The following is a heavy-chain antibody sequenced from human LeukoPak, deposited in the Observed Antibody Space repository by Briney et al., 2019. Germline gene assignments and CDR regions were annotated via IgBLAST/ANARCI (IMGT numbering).Heavy chain of an antibody. J-gene: IGHJ5*02. CDR3: AKMGMAVAVMYNWFDP. D-gene: IGHD6-19*01. CDR2: TSYDGSYK. V-gene: IGHV3-30*18. Sequence: PGRSLRLSCAASGFTFSSYGMHWVRQAPGKGLEWVAVTSYDGSYKYYADSVKGRFTISRDNSKNTLYLQMNSLRAEDTAVYYCAKMGMAVAVMYNWFDPWGQGTLVTVSS. CDR1: GFTFSSYG.